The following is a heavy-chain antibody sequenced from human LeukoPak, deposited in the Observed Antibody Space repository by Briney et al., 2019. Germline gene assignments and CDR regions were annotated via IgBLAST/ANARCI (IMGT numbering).Heavy chain of an antibody. D-gene: IGHD2-2*01. CDR1: GCTVSGGNYY. J-gene: IGHJ4*02. CDR3: TRTGSTGGY. Sequence: SETLSLTCTVSGCTVSGGNYYCSWIRQSPGKGLEWIGYSHYSGSTVYNPSLKSRVTMSIDTSKNQFSLNLSAANAADTAVYYCTRTGSTGGYWGQGTLVTVSS. CDR2: SHYSGST. V-gene: IGHV4-61*01.